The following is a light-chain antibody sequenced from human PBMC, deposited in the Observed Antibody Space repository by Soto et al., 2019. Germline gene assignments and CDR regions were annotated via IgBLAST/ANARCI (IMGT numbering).Light chain of an antibody. CDR1: SSNIGTSS. CDR2: SND. CDR3: AAWDDGLNGVV. J-gene: IGLJ3*02. V-gene: IGLV1-44*01. Sequence: QSVLTQPPSASGTPGQRVTISCSGGSSNIGTSSVNWYQQLPGTAPKLLMFSNDQRPSRVTNRFSGSKSGTSASLAISGLQSGDEADYYCAAWDDGLNGVVFGGGTTLTVL.